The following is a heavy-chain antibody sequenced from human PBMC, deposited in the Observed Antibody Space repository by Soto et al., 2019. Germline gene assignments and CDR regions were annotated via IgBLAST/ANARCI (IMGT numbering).Heavy chain of an antibody. D-gene: IGHD6-13*01. CDR2: IKHDGSTR. CDR1: GFTFSSYW. J-gene: IGHJ5*02. Sequence: GGSLRLSCAASGFTFSSYWMSWVRQAPGKGPEWVANIKHDGSTRYYVDSVRGRFTISRDNAKNSLYLQMNSLRAEDTAVYYCARDAADESQKGFDPWGQGTLVTVSS. V-gene: IGHV3-7*01. CDR3: ARDAADESQKGFDP.